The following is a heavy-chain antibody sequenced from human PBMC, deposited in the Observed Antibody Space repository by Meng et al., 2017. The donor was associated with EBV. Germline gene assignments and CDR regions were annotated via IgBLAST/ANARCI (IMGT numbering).Heavy chain of an antibody. J-gene: IGHJ4*02. CDR2: IIPIFGTA. V-gene: IGHV1-69*01. CDR1: GGTFSSYA. D-gene: IGHD3-22*01. CDR3: ARGRTYYYDSSGYYYKYYFDY. Sequence: VQLVQSGAEVKKPGSSVKVSCKASGGTFSSYAISWVRQAPGQGLEWMGGIIPIFGTANYAQKFQGRVAITADESTSTAYMELSSLRSEDTAVYYCARGRTYYYDSSGYYYKYYFDYWGQGTLVTVAS.